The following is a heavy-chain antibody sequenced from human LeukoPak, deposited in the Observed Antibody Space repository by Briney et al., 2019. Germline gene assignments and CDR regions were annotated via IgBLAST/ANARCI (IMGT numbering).Heavy chain of an antibody. J-gene: IGHJ4*02. CDR1: GFTFSSYE. V-gene: IGHV3-48*03. Sequence: GGSLRLSCAASGFTFSSYEMNWVRQAPGKGLEWVSHISTSGSTIYYADSVKGRFTISRDNAKNSVYLQMNSLRAEDTAVYYCAREKDGLDYWGQGTLVTVSS. CDR2: ISTSGSTI. D-gene: IGHD5-24*01. CDR3: AREKDGLDY.